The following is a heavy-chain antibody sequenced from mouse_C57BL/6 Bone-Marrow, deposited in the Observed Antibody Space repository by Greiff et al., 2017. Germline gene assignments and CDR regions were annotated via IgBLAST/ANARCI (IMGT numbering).Heavy chain of an antibody. CDR2: ISSGGSYT. CDR1: GFTFSSYG. CDR3: ARRDSSGPAWFAY. Sequence: EVMLVESGGDLVKPGGSLKLSCAASGFTFSSYGMSWVRQTPDKRLEWVATISSGGSYTYYPDSVKGRFTISRDNAKNTLYLQMSRLKSEDTAMYYCARRDSSGPAWFAYWGQGTRVTVSA. V-gene: IGHV5-6*02. J-gene: IGHJ3*01. D-gene: IGHD3-2*02.